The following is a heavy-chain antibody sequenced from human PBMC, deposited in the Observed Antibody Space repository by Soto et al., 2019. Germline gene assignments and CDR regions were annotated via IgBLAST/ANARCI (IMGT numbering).Heavy chain of an antibody. CDR3: ATDSRYGCLAARPILLVCGMDV. V-gene: IGHV1-24*01. D-gene: IGHD6-6*01. CDR1: GYTLTELS. J-gene: IGHJ6*02. CDR2: FDPEDGET. Sequence: ASVKVSCKVSGYTLTELSMHWVRQAPGKGLEWMGGFDPEDGETIYAQKFQGRVTMTEDTSTDTAYMELSSLRSEDTAVYYCATDSRYGCLAARPILLVCGMDVWGQGTTVTVSS.